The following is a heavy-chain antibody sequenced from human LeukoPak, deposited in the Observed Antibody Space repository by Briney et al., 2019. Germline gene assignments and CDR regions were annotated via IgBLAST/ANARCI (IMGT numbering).Heavy chain of an antibody. J-gene: IGHJ4*02. Sequence: GGSLRLSCAASGFTFSSYWMSRVRQAPGKGLEWVANIKQVGSEKYYVDFVEGRFTISRDNAKNSLYLQMNSLRAEDTAVYYCARELWFFFDYWGQGTLVTVSS. CDR2: IKQVGSEK. D-gene: IGHD5-18*01. CDR3: ARELWFFFDY. CDR1: GFTFSSYW. V-gene: IGHV3-7*01.